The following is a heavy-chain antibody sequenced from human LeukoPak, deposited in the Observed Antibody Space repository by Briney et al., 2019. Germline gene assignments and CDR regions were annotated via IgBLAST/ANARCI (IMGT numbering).Heavy chain of an antibody. V-gene: IGHV4-59*08. CDR3: ARRGAAALGMDV. CDR2: IYYSGST. Sequence: SETLSLTCTVSGGSISSYYWSWIRQPPGKGLEWIGYIYYSGSTNYNPSLKSRVTISVDTSKNQFSLKLSSVTAADTAVYYCARRGAAALGMDVWGQGTTVTVSS. CDR1: GGSISSYY. D-gene: IGHD6-13*01. J-gene: IGHJ6*02.